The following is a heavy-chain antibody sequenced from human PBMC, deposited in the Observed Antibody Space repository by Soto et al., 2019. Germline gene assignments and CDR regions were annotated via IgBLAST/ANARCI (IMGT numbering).Heavy chain of an antibody. D-gene: IGHD3-22*01. CDR2: IYPGDSDT. CDR1: GYSFTNYW. J-gene: IGHJ3*02. V-gene: IGHV5-51*01. CDR3: ARQGTSPYYYDSSGPNAFDI. Sequence: GESLKISCKGSGYSFTNYWIGWVRQMPGKGLEWMGIIYPGDSDTRYSPSFQGQVTISADKSISTAYLQWSSLKASDTAMYYCARQGTSPYYYDSSGPNAFDIWGQGTMVTVSS.